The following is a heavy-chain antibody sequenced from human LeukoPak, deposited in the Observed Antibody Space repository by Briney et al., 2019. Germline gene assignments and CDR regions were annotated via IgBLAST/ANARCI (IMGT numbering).Heavy chain of an antibody. CDR1: GFTFSTYW. J-gene: IGHJ4*02. D-gene: IGHD4-17*01. CDR3: ARDDYGDYFFDF. V-gene: IGHV3-7*01. Sequence: GGSLRLSCAASGFTFSTYWMTWVRQAPGKGLEWIANIKPDGSEEYYVDSVKGRFTISRDNAKNSLYLQLNSLRAEDTAMYYCARDDYGDYFFDFWGQGTLVTVSS. CDR2: IKPDGSEE.